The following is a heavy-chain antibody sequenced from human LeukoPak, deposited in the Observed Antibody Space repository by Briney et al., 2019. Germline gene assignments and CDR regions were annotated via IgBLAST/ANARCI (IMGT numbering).Heavy chain of an antibody. D-gene: IGHD1-1*01. Sequence: SETLSLTCTVSGYSISSGYYWGWIRQPPGKGLEWIAIIYHSGITYYNPSLKSRVTISVDTSKNQFSLKLTSVTAADTAVYYCARVSWFPGTSYYYMDVWGKGTTVTVSS. CDR1: GYSISSGYY. CDR3: ARVSWFPGTSYYYMDV. CDR2: IYHSGIT. V-gene: IGHV4-38-2*02. J-gene: IGHJ6*03.